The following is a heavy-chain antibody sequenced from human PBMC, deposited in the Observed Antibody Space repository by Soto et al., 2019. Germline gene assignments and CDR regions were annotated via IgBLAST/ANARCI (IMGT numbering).Heavy chain of an antibody. CDR3: AREGRYYGSGNEIFDI. D-gene: IGHD3-10*01. CDR1: GFTFSDHY. V-gene: IGHV3-72*01. CDR2: TRNKANSYTT. J-gene: IGHJ3*02. Sequence: EVQLVESGGGLVQPGGSLRLSCAASGFTFSDHYMDWVRQAPGKGLEWVGRTRNKANSYTTEYAASVEGRFTISRDDSKNALYLQMNSLKTEDTAVYYCAREGRYYGSGNEIFDIWGQGTMVTVSS.